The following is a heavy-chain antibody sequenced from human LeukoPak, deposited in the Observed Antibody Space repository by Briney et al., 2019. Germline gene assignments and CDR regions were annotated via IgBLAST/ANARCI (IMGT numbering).Heavy chain of an antibody. V-gene: IGHV3-21*01. CDR3: ARGEYGSGSYHIDY. D-gene: IGHD3-10*01. CDR1: GFSFRTYS. Sequence: GGSLRLSCAASGFSFRTYSMNWVRQAPGKGLEWVSFISGSSGYIYYADSVKGRFTISRDNAKKSLYLQMNSLRAEDTAVYYCARGEYGSGSYHIDYWGQGTLVTVSS. CDR2: ISGSSGYI. J-gene: IGHJ4*02.